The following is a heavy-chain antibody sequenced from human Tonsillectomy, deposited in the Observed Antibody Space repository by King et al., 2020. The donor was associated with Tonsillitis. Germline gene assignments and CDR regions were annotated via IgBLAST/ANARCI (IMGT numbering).Heavy chain of an antibody. J-gene: IGHJ6*02. D-gene: IGHD3-10*01. CDR3: AKNFGYYGSEQDGMDV. V-gene: IGHV3-23*04. Sequence: VQLVQSGGGLVQPGGSLRLSCAASGFTLSKNAMSWVRQAPGKGLEWVAVISGSGDRIYYADSVKGRFTIFRDNSKNTLYLQMNSLRAEDTAVYYCAKNFGYYGSEQDGMDVWGQGTTVTVSS. CDR2: ISGSGDRI. CDR1: GFTLSKNA.